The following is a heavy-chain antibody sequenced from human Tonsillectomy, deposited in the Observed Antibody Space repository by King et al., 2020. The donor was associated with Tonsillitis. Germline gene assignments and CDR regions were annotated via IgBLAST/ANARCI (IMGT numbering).Heavy chain of an antibody. V-gene: IGHV3-15*01. CDR2: IKSKTDGGTT. CDR3: TTDGYYYDGSGYMVYSDYFEN. D-gene: IGHD3-22*01. Sequence: VQLVESGGGLVKPGGSLRLSCAASGFTFSNAWMSWVRQAPGKGLEWVGRIKSKTDGGTTDYAAPVKGRFTISRDDSKNTLYLQMNSLKTEDTDVYYCTTDGYYYDGSGYMVYSDYFENWGQGTLVTVSS. CDR1: GFTFSNAW. J-gene: IGHJ1*01.